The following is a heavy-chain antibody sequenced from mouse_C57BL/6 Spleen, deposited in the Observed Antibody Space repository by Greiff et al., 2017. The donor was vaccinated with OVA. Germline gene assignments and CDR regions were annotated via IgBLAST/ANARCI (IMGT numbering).Heavy chain of an antibody. Sequence: VQLQQSGPELVKPGASVKISCKASGYAFSSSWMNWVKQRPGKGLEWIGRIYPGDGDTNYNGKFKGKATLTADKSSSTAYMQLSSLTSEDSAVYFCARETPYYSNWYFDVWGTGTTVTVSS. CDR1: GYAFSSSW. CDR3: ARETPYYSNWYFDV. J-gene: IGHJ1*03. CDR2: IYPGDGDT. V-gene: IGHV1-82*01. D-gene: IGHD2-5*01.